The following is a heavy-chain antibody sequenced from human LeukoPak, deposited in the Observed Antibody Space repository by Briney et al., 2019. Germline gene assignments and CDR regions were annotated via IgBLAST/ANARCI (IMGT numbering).Heavy chain of an antibody. D-gene: IGHD3-22*01. Sequence: SETLSLTCTVSGGSISSSSYYWGWIRQPPGKGLEWIGSIYYSGSTYYNPSLKRRVTISVDTSKNQFSLKLSSVTAADTAVYYCAINYYDSSGYFDYWGQGTLVTVSS. CDR2: IYYSGST. CDR1: GGSISSSSYY. V-gene: IGHV4-39*07. J-gene: IGHJ4*02. CDR3: AINYYDSSGYFDY.